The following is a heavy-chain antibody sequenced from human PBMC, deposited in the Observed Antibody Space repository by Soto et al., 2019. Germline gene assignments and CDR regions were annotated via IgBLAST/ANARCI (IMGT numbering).Heavy chain of an antibody. Sequence: EVQLVESGGGLVRPGGSLRLSCAASGFTFSSYWMHWVRQAPGKGLVWVSRMNEDGGTTDYADSVKGRFTISRDNAKNTLYLQMNSLRVEDTAVYYCARIRANDYEIDYWGQGTLVTVSS. V-gene: IGHV3-74*02. J-gene: IGHJ4*02. CDR2: MNEDGGTT. D-gene: IGHD4-17*01. CDR1: GFTFSSYW. CDR3: ARIRANDYEIDY.